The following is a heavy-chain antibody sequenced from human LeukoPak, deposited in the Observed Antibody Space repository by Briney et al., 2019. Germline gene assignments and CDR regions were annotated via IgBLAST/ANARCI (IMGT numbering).Heavy chain of an antibody. CDR3: ARSPYLKYSSGWYGDYFDY. CDR1: GYTLTELS. J-gene: IGHJ4*02. V-gene: IGHV1-24*01. D-gene: IGHD6-19*01. Sequence: GASVKVSCKVSGYTLTELSMHWVRQAPGKGLEWMGGFDPEDGETIYAQKFQGRVTMTEDTSTDTAYMELSSLRSEDTAVYYCARSPYLKYSSGWYGDYFDYWGQGTLVTVSS. CDR2: FDPEDGET.